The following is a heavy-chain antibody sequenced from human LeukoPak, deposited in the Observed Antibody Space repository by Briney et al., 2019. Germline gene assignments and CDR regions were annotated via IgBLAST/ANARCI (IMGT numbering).Heavy chain of an antibody. Sequence: SVKVSCKASGGTFSSYAISWVRQAPGQGLEWMGRIIPILGIANYAQKFQGRVTITADKSTSTAYMELSSLRSEDTAVYYCARDTIAVAGTYYYYGMDVWGQGTTVTVSS. CDR1: GGTFSSYA. CDR3: ARDTIAVAGTYYYYGMDV. D-gene: IGHD6-19*01. J-gene: IGHJ6*02. CDR2: IIPILGIA. V-gene: IGHV1-69*04.